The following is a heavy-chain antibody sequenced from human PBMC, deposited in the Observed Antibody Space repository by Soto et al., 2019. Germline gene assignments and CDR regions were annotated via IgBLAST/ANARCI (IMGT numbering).Heavy chain of an antibody. CDR3: ARGAPRGSYGRNDYCYYGMDV. V-gene: IGHV4-34*01. CDR2: INHSGST. J-gene: IGHJ6*02. Sequence: SETLSLTCAVYGGSFSGYYWSWIRQPPGKGLEWIGEINHSGSTNYNPSLKSRVTISVDTSKNQFSLKLSSVTAADTAVYYCARGAPRGSYGRNDYCYYGMDVWGQGTTVTVSS. D-gene: IGHD5-18*01. CDR1: GGSFSGYY.